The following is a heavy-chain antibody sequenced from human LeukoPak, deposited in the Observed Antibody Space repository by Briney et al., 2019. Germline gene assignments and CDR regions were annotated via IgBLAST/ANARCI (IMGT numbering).Heavy chain of an antibody. Sequence: GGSLRLSCAASGFTFSNYWMNWVRQAPGKGLECLANIKQDGSETYYADSVKGRLTIYRDNANNSLYLQMNSLRAEDTAVYYCARETPRRGETRYGYRWGQGTLVTVSS. J-gene: IGHJ4*02. CDR2: IKQDGSET. V-gene: IGHV3-7*01. D-gene: IGHD5-24*01. CDR1: GFTFSNYW. CDR3: ARETPRRGETRYGYR.